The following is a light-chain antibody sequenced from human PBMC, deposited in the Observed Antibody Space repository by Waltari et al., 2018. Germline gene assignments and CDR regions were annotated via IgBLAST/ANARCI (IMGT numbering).Light chain of an antibody. CDR3: QHYYAYWA. J-gene: IGKJ1*01. CDR1: QNIITS. Sequence: DIQMTQSPSTLSASVGDRVTITCRASQNIITSLAWYQQKPGKAPNLLIYKASTLENGVPSRFTGSGSGTEFTLTISSLQADDLATYYCQHYYAYWAFGQGTKVEIK. CDR2: KAS. V-gene: IGKV1-5*03.